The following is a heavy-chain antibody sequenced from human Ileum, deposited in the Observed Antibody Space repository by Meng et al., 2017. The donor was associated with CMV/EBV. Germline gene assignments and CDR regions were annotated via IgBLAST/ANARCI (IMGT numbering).Heavy chain of an antibody. CDR2: ISYDGSNK. CDR1: GFTFSSYA. J-gene: IGHJ6*02. D-gene: IGHD3-3*01. V-gene: IGHV3-30-3*01. Sequence: GESLKISCAASGFTFSSYAMHWVRQAPGKGLEWVAVISYDGSNKYYADSVKGRFTISRDNSKNTLYLQMNSLRAEDTAVYYCAKDGSAIFGVVLIYYYYGMDVWGQGTTVTVSS. CDR3: AKDGSAIFGVVLIYYYYGMDV.